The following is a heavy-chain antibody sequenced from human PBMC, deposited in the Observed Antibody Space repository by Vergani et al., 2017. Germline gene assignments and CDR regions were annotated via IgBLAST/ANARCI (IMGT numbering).Heavy chain of an antibody. CDR3: GGGSDNYN. V-gene: IGHV3-23*01. D-gene: IGHD5-24*01. CDR1: GFTFSSHA. Sequence: EVQLLQSEGAVVQPGGSLRLSCVASGFTFSSHAMSWVRQGHGQGLEWVSSIKNTGDSTCYADSVKGRFTISKDNSKNTMYLQMNSLRVEDTAVYYCGGGSDNYNWGQGTLVTVSS. CDR2: IKNTGDST. J-gene: IGHJ4*02.